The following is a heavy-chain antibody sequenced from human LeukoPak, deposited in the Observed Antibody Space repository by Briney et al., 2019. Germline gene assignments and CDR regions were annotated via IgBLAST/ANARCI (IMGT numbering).Heavy chain of an antibody. J-gene: IGHJ4*02. V-gene: IGHV3-21*01. D-gene: IGHD5-18*01. CDR3: AREGLYNYGYVYGY. Sequence: GGSLRLSCAASGFTFSSYSIHWVRQSPGGGREWVLSISSSSGYIYYTGSLKGRFTNSKNSAKNCLYLQMNRLRAGDTAVYSCAREGLYNYGYVYGYWGQGTLVTVSS. CDR2: ISSSSGYI. CDR1: GFTFSSYS.